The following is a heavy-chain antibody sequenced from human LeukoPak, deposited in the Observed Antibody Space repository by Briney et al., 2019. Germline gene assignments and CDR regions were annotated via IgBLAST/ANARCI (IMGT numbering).Heavy chain of an antibody. CDR2: LYYTGTT. Sequence: SETLSLTCAVSRGSISSSIYYWGWIRQPPGKGLEWIGNLYYTGTTYYNPSLKSRVTISVDTSKNQFSLKLSSVTAADTAVYYCARVASSGYYPKINDYWGQGTLVTVSS. J-gene: IGHJ4*02. V-gene: IGHV4-39*07. CDR1: RGSISSSIYY. D-gene: IGHD3-22*01. CDR3: ARVASSGYYPKINDY.